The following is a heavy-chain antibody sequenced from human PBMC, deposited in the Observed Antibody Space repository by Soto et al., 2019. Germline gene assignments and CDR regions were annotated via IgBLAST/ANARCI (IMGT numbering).Heavy chain of an antibody. D-gene: IGHD2-2*01. CDR3: ARDSPSDQHYYYYMDV. CDR2: ISSSSSYI. J-gene: IGHJ6*03. CDR1: GFTFSSYS. Sequence: EVQLVESGGGLVKPGGSLRLSCAASGFTFSSYSMNWVRQAPGKGLEWVSSISSSSSYIYYADSVKGRFTISRDNAKNSLYLQMNSLRAEDTAVYYCARDSPSDQHYYYYMDVWGKGTTVTVSS. V-gene: IGHV3-21*01.